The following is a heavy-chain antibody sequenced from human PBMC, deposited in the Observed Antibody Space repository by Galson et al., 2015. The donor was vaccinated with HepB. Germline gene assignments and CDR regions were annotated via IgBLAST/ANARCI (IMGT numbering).Heavy chain of an antibody. Sequence: SLRLSCAASGFTFSSYGMHWVRQAPGKGLEWVAVISYDGSNKYYADSVKGRFTISRDNSKNTLYLQMNSLRAEDTAVYYCAKVLSSGWEFDYWGQGTLVTVSS. J-gene: IGHJ4*02. D-gene: IGHD6-19*01. CDR1: GFTFSSYG. CDR2: ISYDGSNK. V-gene: IGHV3-30*18. CDR3: AKVLSSGWEFDY.